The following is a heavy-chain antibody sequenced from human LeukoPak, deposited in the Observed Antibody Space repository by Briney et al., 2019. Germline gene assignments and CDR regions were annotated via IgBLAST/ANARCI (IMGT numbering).Heavy chain of an antibody. V-gene: IGHV3-23*01. CDR2: ILNNGVST. Sequence: GGSLRLSCAVSGFTFSTYAMTWVRQAPGMGLEWVSTILNNGVSTYHADSVKGRFTISRDNSRNTLHLQMNSLRAEDTAVYYCAKGGGRPLDDAFDVWGQGTMVTVSS. CDR1: GFTFSTYA. CDR3: AKGGGRPLDDAFDV. J-gene: IGHJ3*01.